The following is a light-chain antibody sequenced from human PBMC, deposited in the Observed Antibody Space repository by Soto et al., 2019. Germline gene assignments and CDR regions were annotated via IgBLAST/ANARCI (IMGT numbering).Light chain of an antibody. CDR2: GAS. CDR3: QQYGSSPPNT. V-gene: IGKV3-20*01. CDR1: QNVSSSY. Sequence: EIVLTQSPGTLSLSPGERATLSCRASQNVSSSYLAWYQQKPGQAPRLLISGASSRATGIPDRFSGSGSGTDFTLTNSRLEPEDFAVDYCQQYGSSPPNTFGGGTKVEIK. J-gene: IGKJ4*01.